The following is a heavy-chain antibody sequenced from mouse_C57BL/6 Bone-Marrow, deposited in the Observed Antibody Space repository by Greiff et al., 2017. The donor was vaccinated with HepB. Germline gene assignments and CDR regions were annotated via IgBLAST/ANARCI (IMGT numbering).Heavy chain of an antibody. Sequence: QVQLQQPGAELVKPGASVKLSCKASGYTFTSYWMHWVKQRPGQGLEWIGMIHPNSGSTNYNEKFKSKATLTVDKSSSTAYMQLSSLTSEDSAVYYCERRIYYYGSSWDYFDYWGQGTTLTVSS. V-gene: IGHV1-64*01. CDR2: IHPNSGST. D-gene: IGHD1-1*01. J-gene: IGHJ2*01. CDR3: ERRIYYYGSSWDYFDY. CDR1: GYTFTSYW.